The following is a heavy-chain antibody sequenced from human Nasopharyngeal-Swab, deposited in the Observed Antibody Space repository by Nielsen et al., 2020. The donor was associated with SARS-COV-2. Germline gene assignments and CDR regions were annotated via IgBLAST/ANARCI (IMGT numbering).Heavy chain of an antibody. D-gene: IGHD6-19*01. J-gene: IGHJ6*03. V-gene: IGHV3-23*01. Sequence: GGSLRLSCAASGFTFSSYAMSWVRQAPGKGLEWVSAISGSGGSTYYADSVKGRFTISRDNSKNTLYLQMNCLRAYSTAVYYCAKGASSGWYGGYYMDVWGKGTTVTVSS. CDR1: GFTFSSYA. CDR3: AKGASSGWYGGYYMDV. CDR2: ISGSGGST.